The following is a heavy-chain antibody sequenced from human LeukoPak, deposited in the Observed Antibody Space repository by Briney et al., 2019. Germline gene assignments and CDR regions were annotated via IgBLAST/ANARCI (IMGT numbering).Heavy chain of an antibody. CDR1: GFTFSIYA. CDR3: AILYGDYKHAFPL. J-gene: IGHJ3*01. Sequence: GGSLRLSCAASGFTFSIYAMSWVRQSPGKGLEWVSSITAGGTTTYYEDSVKGRFTISRHNSKSTLYLQMNSLSAEDTALYYCAILYGDYKHAFPLWGQGTMVTVSS. CDR2: ITAGGTTT. D-gene: IGHD4-17*01. V-gene: IGHV3-23*01.